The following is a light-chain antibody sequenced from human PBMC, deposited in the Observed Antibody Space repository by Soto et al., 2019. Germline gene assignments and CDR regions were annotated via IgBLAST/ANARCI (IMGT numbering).Light chain of an antibody. J-gene: IGKJ4*01. CDR2: AAS. Sequence: IQLTQSPSSLSASVGDRVTITCRASQGISSFLAWYQQKPGKAPNLLIYAASTLQTGVPSRFSAGGSGTDFTLTIDNLQPEDFATYYCQQVDAYPSTFGGGTKVE. CDR1: QGISSF. V-gene: IGKV1-9*01. CDR3: QQVDAYPST.